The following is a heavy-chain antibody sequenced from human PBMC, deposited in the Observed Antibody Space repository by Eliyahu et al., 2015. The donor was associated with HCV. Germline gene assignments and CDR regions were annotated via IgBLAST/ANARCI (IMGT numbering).Heavy chain of an antibody. Sequence: EVQLVESGGGLVKPGGSLRLSCAASGFXFXXLWSDRTNWVRQAPGKGLEGVSSISSSSSYIYYADSVKGRFTISRDNAKNSLYLQMNSLRAEDTAVYYCARGRGYDILTAFDYWGQGTLVTVSS. CDR2: ISSSSSYI. CDR3: ARGRGYDILTAFDY. V-gene: IGHV3-21*01. D-gene: IGHD3-9*01. CDR1: GFXFXXLWSDR. J-gene: IGHJ4*02.